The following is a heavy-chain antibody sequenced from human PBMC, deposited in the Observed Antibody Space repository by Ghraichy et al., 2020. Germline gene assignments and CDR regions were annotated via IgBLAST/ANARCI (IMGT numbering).Heavy chain of an antibody. D-gene: IGHD2-15*01. J-gene: IGHJ4*02. Sequence: ASVKVSCKTSGYTFIDYYIHWVRQAPGQGLEWMGCINPNSGGTNFAQKLQGRVTMTRDTSISTAYMELSSLRSDDTAIYYCARDFTKLRYCSGGNCYPGYWGQGTLVTVSS. CDR3: ARDFTKLRYCSGGNCYPGY. CDR1: GYTFIDYY. V-gene: IGHV1-2*02. CDR2: INPNSGGT.